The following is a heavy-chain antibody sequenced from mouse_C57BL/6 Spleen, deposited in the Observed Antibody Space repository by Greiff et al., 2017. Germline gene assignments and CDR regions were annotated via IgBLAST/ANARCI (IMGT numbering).Heavy chain of an antibody. Sequence: QVQLQQPGAELVRPGTSVKLSCKASGYTFTSYWMHWVKQRPGQGLEWIGVIDPSDSYTNYNQKFKGKATLTVDTSSSTAYMQLSSLTSEDSAVYYCALYDDDESRFDYWGQGTTLTVSS. CDR3: ALYDDDESRFDY. V-gene: IGHV1-59*01. D-gene: IGHD2-4*01. CDR1: GYTFTSYW. J-gene: IGHJ2*01. CDR2: IDPSDSYT.